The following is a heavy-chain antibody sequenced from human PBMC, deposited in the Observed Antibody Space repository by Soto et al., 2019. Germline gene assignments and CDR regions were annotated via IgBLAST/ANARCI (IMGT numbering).Heavy chain of an antibody. D-gene: IGHD3-3*01. V-gene: IGHV1-69*08. CDR1: GDTFNSHS. Sequence: QVQLVQSGAEVKKPGSSVKVSCKASGDTFNSHSFTWVRQAPGQGLEWRGRSIPFSGTESHAQKFKDRITIAADTYTGAVYLELHSLRPADTAMYYCATAASTFGAASDYWGQGTLVTVSS. J-gene: IGHJ4*02. CDR2: SIPFSGTE. CDR3: ATAASTFGAASDY.